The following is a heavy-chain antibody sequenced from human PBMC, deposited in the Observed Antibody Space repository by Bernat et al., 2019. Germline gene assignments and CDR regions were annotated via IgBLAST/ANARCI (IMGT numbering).Heavy chain of an antibody. V-gene: IGHV3-15*01. J-gene: IGHJ3*02. CDR1: GFTFSNAW. CDR2: IKSKTDGGTT. CDR3: TTYTRRRAFDI. D-gene: IGHD2-2*02. Sequence: EVQLVESGGGLVQPGGSLRLSCAASGFTFSNAWMSWVRQAPGKGLEWVGRIKSKTDGGTTDYTAPVKGRLTISRDDSKNTLYLQMNSLKTEDTAVYYCTTYTRRRAFDIWGQGTMVTVSS.